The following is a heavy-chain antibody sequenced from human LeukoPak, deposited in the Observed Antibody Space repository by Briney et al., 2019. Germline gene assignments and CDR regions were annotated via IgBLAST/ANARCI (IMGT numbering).Heavy chain of an antibody. J-gene: IGHJ3*02. CDR3: ARKRYCSSTSCRYLDAFDI. CDR1: GGSISSDDYF. CDR2: IYHRGST. V-gene: IGHV4-30-2*01. Sequence: SETLSLTCAVSGGSISSDDYFWSWIRQPPGKGLEWIGYIYHRGSTSYNPSLKSRVTISLDKSRNQFSLNLSSVTAADTAVYYCARKRYCSSTSCRYLDAFDIWGQGTMVTVSS. D-gene: IGHD2-2*01.